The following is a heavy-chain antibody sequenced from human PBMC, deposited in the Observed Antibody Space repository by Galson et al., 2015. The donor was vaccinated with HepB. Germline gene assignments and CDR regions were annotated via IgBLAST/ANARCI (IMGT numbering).Heavy chain of an antibody. CDR1: GFTFSRYG. V-gene: IGHV3-23*01. D-gene: IGHD5-24*01. J-gene: IGHJ4*02. Sequence: SLRLSCAASGFTFSRYGMSWVRQAPGRGLEWVSAISGSGGSTYDADSVKGRFTISRDNSKNTLYLQMNSLRAEDTAVYYCAKVVMATSYFDYWGQGTLVTVSS. CDR3: AKVVMATSYFDY. CDR2: ISGSGGST.